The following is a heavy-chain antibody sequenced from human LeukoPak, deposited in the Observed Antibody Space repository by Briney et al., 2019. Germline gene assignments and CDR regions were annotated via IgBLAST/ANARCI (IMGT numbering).Heavy chain of an antibody. Sequence: GASVKVSCKASGYTFTSYYMHWVRQAPGQGLEWMGIINPSGGSTSYAQKFQGRVTITRNTSISTAYMELSSLRSEDTAVYYCARARQDYGDLIDYWGQETLVTVSS. CDR2: INPSGGST. CDR3: ARARQDYGDLIDY. D-gene: IGHD4-17*01. V-gene: IGHV1-46*01. CDR1: GYTFTSYY. J-gene: IGHJ4*02.